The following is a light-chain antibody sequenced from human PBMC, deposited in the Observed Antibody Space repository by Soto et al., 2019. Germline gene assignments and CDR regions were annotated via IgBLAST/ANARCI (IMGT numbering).Light chain of an antibody. V-gene: IGLV2-23*01. Sequence: QSALTQPASVSGSPGQSITISCTGTSSDVGSYNIVSWYQQHPGKAPKLMIYEGSKRPSGVSNRFSGSKSGNTASLTISGLQDEDEADYYCCSYAGSSTYVVFGGGTKVTVL. CDR3: CSYAGSSTYVV. J-gene: IGLJ2*01. CDR2: EGS. CDR1: SSDVGSYNI.